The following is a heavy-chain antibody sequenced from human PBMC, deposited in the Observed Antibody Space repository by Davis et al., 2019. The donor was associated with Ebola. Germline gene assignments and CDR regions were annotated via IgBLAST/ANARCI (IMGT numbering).Heavy chain of an antibody. V-gene: IGHV4-61*08. J-gene: IGHJ4*02. CDR1: GGSVSSGGYY. CDR3: ASGGYSGYDGYFDD. CDR2: IYYSGST. D-gene: IGHD5-12*01. Sequence: MPSETLSLTCTVSGGSVSSGGYYWNWIRQPPGKGLEWIGYIYYSGSTDYSPSLRGRVTISADTSKNQFSLKLTSVTAADTALYYCASGGYSGYDGYFDDWGQGTLVTVSS.